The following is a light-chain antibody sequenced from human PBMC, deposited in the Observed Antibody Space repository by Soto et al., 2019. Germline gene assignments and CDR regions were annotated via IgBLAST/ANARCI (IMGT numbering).Light chain of an antibody. CDR1: ETISSN. J-gene: IGKJ2*01. Sequence: ETVMTQSPGTLSVSPGERATLSCRASETISSNLAWYQQKPGQAPRLLIYGASTRATGIPARFSGSGSGTEFTLTISSLQSEDFAVYYCQQYNNWPLYTFGQGTKLESK. CDR2: GAS. V-gene: IGKV3-15*01. CDR3: QQYNNWPLYT.